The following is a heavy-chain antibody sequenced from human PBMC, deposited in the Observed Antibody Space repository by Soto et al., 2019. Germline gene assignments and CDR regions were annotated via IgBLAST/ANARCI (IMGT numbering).Heavy chain of an antibody. CDR2: INHSGST. CDR1: GGSFSGYY. J-gene: IGHJ5*02. Sequence: LSLTCAVYGGSFSGYYWSWIRQPPGKGLEWIGEINHSGSTNYNPSLKSRVTISVDTSKNQFSLKLSSVTAADTAVYYCARGGRGYSYAWGQGTLVTVSS. D-gene: IGHD5-18*01. V-gene: IGHV4-34*01. CDR3: ARGGRGYSYA.